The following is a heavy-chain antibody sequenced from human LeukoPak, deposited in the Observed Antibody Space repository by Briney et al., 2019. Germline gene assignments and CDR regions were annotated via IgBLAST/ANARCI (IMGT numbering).Heavy chain of an antibody. J-gene: IGHJ4*02. Sequence: GGSLRLSCAASGFTFSSYSMNWVRQAPGKGLEWVSYISSSSSTIYYADSVKGRFTISRDNAKNSLYLQMNSLRAEDTAVYYCARDPRMVANYFDYWGQGTLVTVSS. CDR1: GFTFSSYS. D-gene: IGHD2-8*01. CDR3: ARDPRMVANYFDY. CDR2: ISSSSSTI. V-gene: IGHV3-48*04.